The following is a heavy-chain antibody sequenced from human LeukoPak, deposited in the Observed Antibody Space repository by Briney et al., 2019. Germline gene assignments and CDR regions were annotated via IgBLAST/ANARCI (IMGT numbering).Heavy chain of an antibody. CDR1: GYTFTSYY. CDR2: INPSGGST. D-gene: IGHD2-2*01. J-gene: IGHJ4*02. CDR3: AREEDGSSTSMPPGYFDY. V-gene: IGHV1-46*01. Sequence: ASVKVSCKASGYTFTSYYMHWVRQAPGQGLEWMAIINPSGGSTSYAKKFQGRVTMTRDTSTSTVYLELSSLRAEDTAVYYCAREEDGSSTSMPPGYFDYWGQGTLVSVSS.